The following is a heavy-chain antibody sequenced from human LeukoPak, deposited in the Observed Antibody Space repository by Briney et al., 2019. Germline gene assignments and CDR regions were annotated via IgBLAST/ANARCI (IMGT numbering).Heavy chain of an antibody. CDR2: IYYSGST. CDR3: ARVSPSPRITMVRGVTWFDP. Sequence: SETLSLTCTVSGGSISSYYWSWIRQPPGKGLEWIGYIYYSGSTNYNPSLKSRVTISVDTSKNQFSLKLSSVTAADTAVYYCARVSPSPRITMVRGVTWFDPWGQGTLVTVSS. D-gene: IGHD3-10*01. CDR1: GGSISSYY. J-gene: IGHJ5*02. V-gene: IGHV4-59*01.